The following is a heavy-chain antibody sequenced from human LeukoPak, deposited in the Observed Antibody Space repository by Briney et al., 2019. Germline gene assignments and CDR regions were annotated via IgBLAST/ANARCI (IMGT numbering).Heavy chain of an antibody. V-gene: IGHV3-72*01. D-gene: IGHD6-13*01. J-gene: IGHJ4*02. CDR2: SATTKPNSCTT. CDR1: GFSIADHH. CDR3: VRVVTTRSGWYHFDN. Sequence: GGSLRLSCAGAGFSIADHHMDWVRQAPGTGLEWIGRSATTKPNSCTTQYAASVRGRFTISRDDSQNSLYPHLNSLKTEDTAVYYCVRVVTTRSGWYHFDNWGLGTLVSVSS.